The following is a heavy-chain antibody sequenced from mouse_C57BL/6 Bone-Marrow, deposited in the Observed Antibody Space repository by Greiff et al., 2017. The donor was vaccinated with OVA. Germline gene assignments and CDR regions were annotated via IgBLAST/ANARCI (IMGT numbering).Heavy chain of an antibody. V-gene: IGHV1-59*01. CDR2: VDPSDSYT. CDR3: ARYEAWFAY. Sequence: QVHVKQPGAELVRPGTSVKLSCKASGYTFTSYWMHWVKQRPGQGLEWIGVVDPSDSYTNYNQKFKGKATLTVDTSSSTAYMQLSSLTSEDSAVYYCARYEAWFAYWGQGTLVTVSA. D-gene: IGHD2-3*01. CDR1: GYTFTSYW. J-gene: IGHJ3*01.